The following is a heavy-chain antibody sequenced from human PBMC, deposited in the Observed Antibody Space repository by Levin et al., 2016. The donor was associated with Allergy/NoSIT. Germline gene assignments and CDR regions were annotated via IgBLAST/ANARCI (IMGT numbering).Heavy chain of an antibody. J-gene: IGHJ1*01. Sequence: WIRQPPGKGLEWIGSIYYSGSTYYNPSLKSRVTISVDTSKNQFSLKLSSVTAADTAVYYCAKHTVEMATIGRVEYFQHWGQGTLVTVSS. CDR3: AKHTVEMATIGRVEYFQH. D-gene: IGHD5-24*01. CDR2: IYYSGST. V-gene: IGHV4-39*01.